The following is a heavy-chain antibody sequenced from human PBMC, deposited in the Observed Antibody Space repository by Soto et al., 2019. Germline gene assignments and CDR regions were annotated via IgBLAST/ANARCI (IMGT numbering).Heavy chain of an antibody. D-gene: IGHD3-10*01. J-gene: IGHJ4*02. Sequence: EVQLVESGGDLVQPGRSLRLSCAASGFTFDDYAMHWVRQVPGRGLECVSGIRWNSGTIVYAESVKGRFTISRDNAKNVLYLQMNSLRTEDTALYYCAKTVYLYNKFFDFWGQGTLVTVSS. CDR1: GFTFDDYA. CDR3: AKTVYLYNKFFDF. CDR2: IRWNSGTI. V-gene: IGHV3-9*01.